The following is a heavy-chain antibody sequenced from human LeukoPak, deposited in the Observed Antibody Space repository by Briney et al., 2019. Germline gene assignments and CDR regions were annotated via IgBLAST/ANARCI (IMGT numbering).Heavy chain of an antibody. V-gene: IGHV4-4*07. CDR1: GGYISSYY. D-gene: IGHD4-17*01. CDR3: ARDVDYGDYDY. CDR2: IYTSGST. J-gene: IGHJ4*02. Sequence: PSETLYITCTVSGGYISSYYWSWIRQPAGKGLELIGRIYTSGSTNYNPSLKSRVTMSVDTSKNQFSLKLSSVTAADTAVYYCARDVDYGDYDYWGQGTLVTVSS.